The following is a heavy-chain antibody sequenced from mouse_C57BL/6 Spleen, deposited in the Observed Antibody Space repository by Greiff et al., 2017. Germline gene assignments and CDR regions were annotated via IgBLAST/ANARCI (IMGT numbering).Heavy chain of an antibody. CDR1: GYAFTNYL. V-gene: IGHV1-54*01. Sequence: QVQLQQSGPELVRPGTSVKMSCKASGYAFTNYLMEWVKQRPGQGLEWIGVINPGNGGTNYNEKFKGKATLTADKSSSTAYMQLSSLTSEDTAVYCGARWARDERYFEVWGTGTTVTVAS. J-gene: IGHJ1*03. CDR3: ARWARDERYFEV. CDR2: INPGNGGT. D-gene: IGHD3-3*01.